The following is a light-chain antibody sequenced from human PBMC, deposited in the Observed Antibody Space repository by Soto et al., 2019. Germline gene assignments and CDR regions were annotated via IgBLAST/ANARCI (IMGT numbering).Light chain of an antibody. CDR2: AAY. J-gene: IGKJ1*01. CDR3: QQSNSFPRT. V-gene: IGKV1-12*01. CDR1: QDISTW. Sequence: DIQMTQSPSSVSASVGDRVTITCRASQDISTWLAWYQHKPGKAPELLIQAAYSLRNGVPSRFSGSGSGTDFALTITSLQPEDFATYYCQQSNSFPRTFGQGTKVEI.